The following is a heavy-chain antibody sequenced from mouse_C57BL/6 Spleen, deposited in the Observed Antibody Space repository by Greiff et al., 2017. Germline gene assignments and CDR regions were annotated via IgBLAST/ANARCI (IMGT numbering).Heavy chain of an antibody. CDR3: AFYDGYRGNFDY. Sequence: EVQRVESVAELVRPGASVKLSCTASGFNIKNTYMHWVKQRPEQGLEWIGRIDPANGNTKYAPKFQGKATITADTSSNTAYLQLSSLTSEDTAIYYCAFYDGYRGNFDYWGQGTTLTVSS. J-gene: IGHJ2*01. D-gene: IGHD2-3*01. V-gene: IGHV14-3*01. CDR1: GFNIKNTY. CDR2: IDPANGNT.